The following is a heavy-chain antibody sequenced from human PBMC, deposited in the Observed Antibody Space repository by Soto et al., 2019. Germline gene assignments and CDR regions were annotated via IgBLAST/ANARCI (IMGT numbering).Heavy chain of an antibody. CDR2: IYYSGST. Sequence: QVQLQESGPGLVKPSETLSLTCTVSGGSISSYYWSWIRQPPGKGLEWIGYIYYSGSTNYNPSLKSRVTISVDTSKNQFSLKLSSVTAADTAVYYCARRAGTTFGMDVWGQGTTFTVSS. D-gene: IGHD1-7*01. CDR1: GGSISSYY. J-gene: IGHJ6*02. CDR3: ARRAGTTFGMDV. V-gene: IGHV4-59*01.